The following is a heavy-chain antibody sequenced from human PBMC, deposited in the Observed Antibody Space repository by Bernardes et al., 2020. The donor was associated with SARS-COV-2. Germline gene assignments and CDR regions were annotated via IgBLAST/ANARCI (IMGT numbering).Heavy chain of an antibody. Sequence: SETLSLTCTVSGGSISSGGYYWSWIRQHPGKGLEWIGYIYYSGSTYYNPSLKSRVTISVDTSKNQFSLKLSSVTAADTAVYYCARDTGSPDYGDFHGVRGAFDIWGQGTMVTVSS. J-gene: IGHJ3*02. D-gene: IGHD4-17*01. CDR1: GGSISSGGYY. CDR3: ARDTGSPDYGDFHGVRGAFDI. V-gene: IGHV4-31*03. CDR2: IYYSGST.